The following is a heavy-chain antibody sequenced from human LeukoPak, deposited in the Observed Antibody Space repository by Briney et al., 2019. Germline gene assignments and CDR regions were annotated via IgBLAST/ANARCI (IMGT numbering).Heavy chain of an antibody. CDR1: GFTFSSYA. Sequence: PGGSLRLSCAASGFTFSSYAMSWVRQAPGKGLEWVSAISGSGGSTYYADSVKGRFTISRDNSKNTLYLQMNSLRAEDTAVYYCARDGGFRDIVATPFSYFDYWGQGTLVTVSP. CDR3: ARDGGFRDIVATPFSYFDY. J-gene: IGHJ4*02. V-gene: IGHV3-23*01. D-gene: IGHD5-12*01. CDR2: ISGSGGST.